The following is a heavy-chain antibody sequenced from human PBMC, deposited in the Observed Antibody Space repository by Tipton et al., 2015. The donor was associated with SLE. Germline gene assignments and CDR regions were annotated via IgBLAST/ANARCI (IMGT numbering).Heavy chain of an antibody. CDR3: ARAYYDSSGYFPLGMDV. V-gene: IGHV4-39*07. D-gene: IGHD3-22*01. CDR2: IYYSGST. J-gene: IGHJ6*02. Sequence: TLSLTCTVSGGSISSSSYYWGWIRQPPGKGLEWIGSIYYSGSTYYNPSLKSRVTISVDRSKNQFSLKLSSVTAADTAVYYCARAYYDSSGYFPLGMDVWGQGTTVTVSS. CDR1: GGSISSSSYY.